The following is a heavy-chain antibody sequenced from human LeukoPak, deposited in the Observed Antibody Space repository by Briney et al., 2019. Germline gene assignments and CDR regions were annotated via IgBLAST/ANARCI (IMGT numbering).Heavy chain of an antibody. J-gene: IGHJ6*02. CDR2: IYYSGST. CDR3: ARHDLDTAMEYYYYGMDV. D-gene: IGHD5-18*01. V-gene: IGHV4-59*08. Sequence: SETLSLTCTVSGGSISSYYWSWIRQPPGKELEWIGYIYYSGSTNYNPSLKSRVTISVDTSKNQFSLKLSSVTAADTAVYYCARHDLDTAMEYYYYGMDVWGQGTTVTVSS. CDR1: GGSISSYY.